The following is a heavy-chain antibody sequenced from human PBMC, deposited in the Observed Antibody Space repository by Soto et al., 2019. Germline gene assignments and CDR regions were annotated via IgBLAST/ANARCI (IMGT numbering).Heavy chain of an antibody. CDR3: ARDTSGYYPDY. CDR2: IYYSGST. V-gene: IGHV4-39*02. CDR1: GGSIIHSIYY. D-gene: IGHD3-22*01. Sequence: SETLSLTCTVSGGSIIHSIYYWGWIRQPPGKGLEWIGSIYYSGSTYYNPSLKSRFTISRDNAKNSVYLQMNSLRAKATAVYYCARDTSGYYPDYWGQGTLVTVSS. J-gene: IGHJ4*02.